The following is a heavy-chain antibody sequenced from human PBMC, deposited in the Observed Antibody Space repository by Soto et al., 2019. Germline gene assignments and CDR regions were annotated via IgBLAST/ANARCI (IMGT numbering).Heavy chain of an antibody. J-gene: IGHJ4*02. CDR1: GGSFSGYY. V-gene: IGHV4-34*01. D-gene: IGHD5-18*01. Sequence: SETLSLTCAVYGGSFSGYYWSWIRQPPGKGLEWIGEINHSGSTNYNPSLKSRVTISVDTSKNQFSLKLGSVTAADTAVYYCARILDTAMDYWGQGTLVTVSS. CDR3: ARILDTAMDY. CDR2: INHSGST.